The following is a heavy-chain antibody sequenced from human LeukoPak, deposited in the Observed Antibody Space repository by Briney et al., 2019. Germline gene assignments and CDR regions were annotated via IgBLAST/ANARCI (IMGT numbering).Heavy chain of an antibody. D-gene: IGHD3-9*01. CDR3: TRSPDIDILTGYSRYYFDY. V-gene: IGHV5-51*01. Sequence: GESLKISCKGSGYSFTSYWIGWVRQMPGKGLEWMGIIYPLDSDTRYSPSFQGQVTISVDKSINSAYLQWNSLKASDTAIYYCTRSPDIDILTGYSRYYFDYWGQGTLVTVSS. CDR2: IYPLDSDT. CDR1: GYSFTSYW. J-gene: IGHJ4*02.